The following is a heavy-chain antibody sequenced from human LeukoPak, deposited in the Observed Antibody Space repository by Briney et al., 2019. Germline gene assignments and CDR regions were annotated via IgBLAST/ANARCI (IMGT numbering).Heavy chain of an antibody. CDR3: ARRLTCSGGSCYSYWFDP. Sequence: PSETLSLTCTVSGGSISSSSYYWGWIRQPPGKGLEWIGSIYYSGSTYYNPSLKSRVTISVDTSKNQFSLRLSSVTAADTAVYYCARRLTCSGGSCYSYWFDPWGQGTLVTVSS. CDR1: GGSISSSSYY. J-gene: IGHJ5*02. V-gene: IGHV4-39*01. D-gene: IGHD2-15*01. CDR2: IYYSGST.